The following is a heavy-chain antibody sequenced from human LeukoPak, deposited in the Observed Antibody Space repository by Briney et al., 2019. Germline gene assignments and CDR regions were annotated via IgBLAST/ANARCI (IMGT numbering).Heavy chain of an antibody. CDR1: GFTVSSNY. V-gene: IGHV3-53*01. J-gene: IGHJ6*03. CDR2: IYSGGST. Sequence: GRSLRLSCAASGFTVSSNYISWVRQAPGKGLEWVSVIYSGGSTYYADSVKGRFTISRDNSKNTLYLQMNSLRAEDTAVYYCARVFRSGVRNSPYYYYYYMDVWGKGTTVTVSS. D-gene: IGHD4-23*01. CDR3: ARVFRSGVRNSPYYYYYYMDV.